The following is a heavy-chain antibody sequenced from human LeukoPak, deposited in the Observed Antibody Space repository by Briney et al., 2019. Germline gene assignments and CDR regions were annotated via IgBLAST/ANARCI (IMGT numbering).Heavy chain of an antibody. V-gene: IGHV4-34*01. CDR2: INHSGST. J-gene: IGHJ4*02. CDR1: GGSFSGYY. CDR3: ARLVPRYGSGSQSDY. Sequence: SETGSLTCAVYGGSFSGYYWSWFRQPPGKGLEWIGEINHSGSTNYNPSLKSRVTISVDTSKNQFSLKLSSVTAADTAVYYCARLVPRYGSGSQSDYWGQGTLVTVSS. D-gene: IGHD3-10*01.